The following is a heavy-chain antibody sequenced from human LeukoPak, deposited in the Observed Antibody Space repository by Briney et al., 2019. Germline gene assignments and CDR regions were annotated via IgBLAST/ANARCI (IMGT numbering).Heavy chain of an antibody. Sequence: SETLSLTCAVSGGSISSGGYSWSWIRQPPGKGLEWIGYIYHSGSTYYSPSLKSRVTISVDRSKNQFSLKLSSVTAADTAVYYCARSKLELLLSWGQGTLVTVSS. V-gene: IGHV4-30-2*01. D-gene: IGHD1-7*01. CDR1: GGSISSGGYS. CDR2: IYHSGST. CDR3: ARSKLELLLS. J-gene: IGHJ4*02.